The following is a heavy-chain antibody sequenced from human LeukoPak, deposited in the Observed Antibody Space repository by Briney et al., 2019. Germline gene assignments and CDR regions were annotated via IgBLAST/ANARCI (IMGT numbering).Heavy chain of an antibody. J-gene: IGHJ4*02. Sequence: SETLSLTCAVSGGSINSHYWGWIRQPPGKALQWIGDIYYTGKNNYNPSLKSRVTISLDTSKDHLSLNLTSVVAADTAIYYCVRRDTGWNYFDYWGQGILVTVSS. CDR2: IYYTGKN. CDR3: VRRDTGWNYFDY. V-gene: IGHV4-59*08. CDR1: GGSINSHY. D-gene: IGHD6-19*01.